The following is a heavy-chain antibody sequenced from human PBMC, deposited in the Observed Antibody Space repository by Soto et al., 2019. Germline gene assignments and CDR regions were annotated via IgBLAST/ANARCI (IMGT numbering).Heavy chain of an antibody. Sequence: EVQLVESGGGLVQPGGSLRLSCAASGFTLTAYSMNWVRQAPGKGLEWVSYISSGSGSIYYADSVKGRFTISRDDAKNSLYLQMNSLRDEDTAVYYCARDFWDYWGQGTVVTVSS. CDR1: GFTLTAYS. D-gene: IGHD3-3*01. V-gene: IGHV3-48*02. J-gene: IGHJ4*02. CDR2: ISSGSGSI. CDR3: ARDFWDY.